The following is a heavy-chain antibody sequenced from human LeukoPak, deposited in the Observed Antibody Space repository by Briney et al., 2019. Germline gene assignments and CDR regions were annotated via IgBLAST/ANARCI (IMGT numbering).Heavy chain of an antibody. Sequence: SETLSLTCTVSGGSITDHFWSWVRRSPGKGLEWIGFMHHSGSANSNPSLRSRVTISVDTSKNQFSLKLNSVTAADRALYYCARQTTSGYLDYWGQGTPVTVS. CDR3: ARQTTSGYLDY. CDR2: MHHSGSA. J-gene: IGHJ4*02. V-gene: IGHV4-59*08. D-gene: IGHD3-22*01. CDR1: GGSITDHF.